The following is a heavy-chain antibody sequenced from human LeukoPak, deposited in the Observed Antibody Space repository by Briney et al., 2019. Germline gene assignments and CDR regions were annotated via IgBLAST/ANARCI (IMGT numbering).Heavy chain of an antibody. CDR2: IYYRGRT. V-gene: IGHV4-59*08. J-gene: IGHJ4*02. Sequence: PSETLSLTCTVSGGSISGYYWSWIRQPPGKGLEWIGQIYYRGRTNYNPSLKSRVTISVDTSKNQFSLKLSSVTAADTAVYYCARGRLHYDILTGYYTRNFDYWGQGTLVTVSS. D-gene: IGHD3-9*01. CDR1: GGSISGYY. CDR3: ARGRLHYDILTGYYTRNFDY.